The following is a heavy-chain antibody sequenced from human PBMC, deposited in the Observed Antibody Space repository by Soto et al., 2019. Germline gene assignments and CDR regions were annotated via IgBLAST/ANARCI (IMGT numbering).Heavy chain of an antibody. D-gene: IGHD6-19*01. CDR3: ARGGFVAGLYNAMDA. Sequence: QVQLVQSGAEVKKAGSSVKVSCKASGDTLSTNAISWVRQAPGQGLEWMGAIIPMFGSPKYAQKFLGRVTITADNPTSTIYMEMISLNSADTAVYYCARGGFVAGLYNAMDAWGQGTTVAVSS. J-gene: IGHJ6*02. V-gene: IGHV1-69*06. CDR2: IIPMFGSP. CDR1: GDTLSTNA.